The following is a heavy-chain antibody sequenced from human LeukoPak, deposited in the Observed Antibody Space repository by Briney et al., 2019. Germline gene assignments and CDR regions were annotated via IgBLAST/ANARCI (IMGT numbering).Heavy chain of an antibody. CDR2: ISPYRGTT. CDR1: GYTFTSYA. CDR3: ARDLSSSHLLNGYRSPPYL. D-gene: IGHD3-9*01. Sequence: GSVKVSCKASGYTFTSYAISGVREAPGQGLEWMGWISPYRGTTNYAEKFQGRLIMTTETSTSTAHMERRSLGSGDTPVYYCARDLSSSHLLNGYRSPPYLWGQGTLVTVSS. V-gene: IGHV1-18*01. J-gene: IGHJ4*02.